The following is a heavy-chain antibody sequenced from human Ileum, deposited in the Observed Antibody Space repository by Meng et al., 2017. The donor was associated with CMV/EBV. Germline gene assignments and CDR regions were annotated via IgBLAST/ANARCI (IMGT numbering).Heavy chain of an antibody. CDR3: ARDQDKSGSYYIDS. CDR2: FSTSSSYI. J-gene: IGHJ4*02. CDR1: GFTFSSYS. V-gene: IGHV3-21*01. D-gene: IGHD1-26*01. Sequence: GESLKISCAASGFTFSSYSMTWVRQAPGKGLEWVSSFSTSSSYIFYADSVKGRFTISRDNAKNSLYLQMNSLRAEDTAVYYCARDQDKSGSYYIDSWGQGTLVTGSS.